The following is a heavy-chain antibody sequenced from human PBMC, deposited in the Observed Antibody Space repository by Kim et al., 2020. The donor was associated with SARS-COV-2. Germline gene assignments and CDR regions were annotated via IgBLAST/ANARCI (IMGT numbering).Heavy chain of an antibody. CDR3: AKDSAGIDY. Sequence: SNKYYADSVKGRFTISREYSKNTLYLQMNSLRAEDTAVYYCAKDSAGIDYWGQGTLVTVSS. D-gene: IGHD6-13*01. J-gene: IGHJ4*02. V-gene: IGHV3-30*02. CDR2: SNK.